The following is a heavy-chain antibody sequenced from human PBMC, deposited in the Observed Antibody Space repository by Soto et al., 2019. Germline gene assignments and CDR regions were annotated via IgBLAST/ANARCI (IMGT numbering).Heavy chain of an antibody. CDR3: ASDNDRPQLGGNYYYILDV. D-gene: IGHD1-1*01. J-gene: IGHJ6*02. Sequence: ASVKVSCKASGYTFTGYYMHWVRQAPGQGLEWMGGIMPIFRTPDYAQKFQGRVTITADESTSTAYMELSGLRSDDTAVYYCASDNDRPQLGGNYYYILDVWGQGTTVTVSS. V-gene: IGHV1-69*13. CDR1: GYTFTGYY. CDR2: IMPIFRTP.